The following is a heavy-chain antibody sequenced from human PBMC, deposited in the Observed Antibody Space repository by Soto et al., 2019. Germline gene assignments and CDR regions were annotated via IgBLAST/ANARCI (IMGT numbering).Heavy chain of an antibody. CDR1: GGSISSYY. CDR3: ARGTMVRQFDY. J-gene: IGHJ4*02. V-gene: IGHV4-59*01. CDR2: IYYSGST. D-gene: IGHD3-10*01. Sequence: SETLSLTCTVSGGSISSYYWSWIRQPPGKGLEWIGYIYYSGSTNYNPSLKSRVTISVDTSKNQFSLKLSSVTAADTAVYYCARGTMVRQFDYWGRGTLVTVSS.